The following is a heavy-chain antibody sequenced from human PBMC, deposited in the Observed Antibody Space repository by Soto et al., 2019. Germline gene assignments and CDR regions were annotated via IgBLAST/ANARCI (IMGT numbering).Heavy chain of an antibody. CDR3: ARQGIVVVPAAMNYYYGMDV. CDR1: GYTFTSYY. CDR2: INPSGGST. D-gene: IGHD2-2*01. V-gene: IGHV1-46*01. J-gene: IGHJ6*02. Sequence: ASVKVSCKASGYTFTSYYMHWVRRAPGQGLEWMGIINPSGGSTSYAQKFQGRVTMTRDTSTSTVYMELSSLRSEDTAVYYCARQGIVVVPAAMNYYYGMDVWGQGTTVTV.